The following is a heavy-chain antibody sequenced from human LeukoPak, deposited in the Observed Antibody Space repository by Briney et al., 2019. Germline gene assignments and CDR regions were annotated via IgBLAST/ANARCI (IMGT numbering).Heavy chain of an antibody. V-gene: IGHV4-31*03. CDR1: GGSISSGGYY. J-gene: IGHJ5*02. CDR2: IYYSGST. Sequence: TLSLTCTVSGGSISSGGYYWRWLRQHPGKGLEWLGYIYYSGSTYYNPSLKSRVTISVDTSKNQFFLKLSPLTAADTAVYSRARGKSSSSLNWFDTWGQGTLVTVSS. CDR3: ARGKSSSSLNWFDT. D-gene: IGHD6-6*01.